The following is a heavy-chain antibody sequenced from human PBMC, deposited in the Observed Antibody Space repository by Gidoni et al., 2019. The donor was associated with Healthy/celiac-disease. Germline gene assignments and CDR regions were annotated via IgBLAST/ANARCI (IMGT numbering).Heavy chain of an antibody. J-gene: IGHJ6*02. Sequence: QVQLVESGGGLVKPGGSLRLSCAASGFTFSDYYMSWILQAPGKGLEWVSYISSSSSYTNYADSVKVRFPISRDNAKNSLYLQMNSLRAEDTAVYYCARDQGGSGYDYVFPNLLYYYGMDVWGQGTTVTVSS. D-gene: IGHD5-12*01. CDR2: ISSSSSYT. CDR3: ARDQGGSGYDYVFPNLLYYYGMDV. V-gene: IGHV3-11*06. CDR1: GFTFSDYY.